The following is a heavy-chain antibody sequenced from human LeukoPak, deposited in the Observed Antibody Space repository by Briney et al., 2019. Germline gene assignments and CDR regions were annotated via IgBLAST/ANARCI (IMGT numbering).Heavy chain of an antibody. D-gene: IGHD1-26*01. V-gene: IGHV3-66*01. CDR2: IYSGGNT. J-gene: IGHJ3*02. CDR1: GFTVSSNY. Sequence: GGSLRLSCAASGFTVSSNYMSWVCQAPGKGLEWVSVIYSGGNTYYGDSVKGRFTISRDNSKNTLYLQMNSLRAEDTAVYYCARDPGVGPTSDAFDIWGQGTMVTVSS. CDR3: ARDPGVGPTSDAFDI.